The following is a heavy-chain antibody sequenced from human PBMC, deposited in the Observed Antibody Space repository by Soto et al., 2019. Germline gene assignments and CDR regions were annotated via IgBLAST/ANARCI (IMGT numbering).Heavy chain of an antibody. Sequence: QVQLVQSGGGVVQPGRSLRLSCAASGFDFNPYGLHWVRQAPGKGLEWVAGISFDGGNQYYADSVKGRFTISRDKSNNTLYLQMNGLGAEDTATYYCAKDSSVTAAGSGGWFDPWGQGTLVIVSS. D-gene: IGHD6-13*01. V-gene: IGHV3-30*18. CDR1: GFDFNPYG. CDR2: ISFDGGNQ. J-gene: IGHJ5*02. CDR3: AKDSSVTAAGSGGWFDP.